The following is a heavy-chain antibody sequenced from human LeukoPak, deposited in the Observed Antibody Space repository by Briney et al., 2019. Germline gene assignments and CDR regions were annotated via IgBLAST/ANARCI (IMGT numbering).Heavy chain of an antibody. CDR2: IYPGDSDT. V-gene: IGHV5-51*01. CDR1: GYSFTNYW. J-gene: IGHJ6*02. CDR3: ARSETFSARYYYGSGSYYSLGMDV. D-gene: IGHD3-10*01. Sequence: GESLKISCKGSGYSFTNYWIGWVRQMPGKGLEWMGIIYPGDSDTRYSPSFQGQVTISADKSISTAYLQWSSLKASDTAMYYCARSETFSARYYYGSGSYYSLGMDVWGQGTTVTVSS.